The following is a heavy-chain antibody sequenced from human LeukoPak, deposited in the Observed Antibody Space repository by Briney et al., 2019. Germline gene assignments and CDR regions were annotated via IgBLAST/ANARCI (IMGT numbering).Heavy chain of an antibody. CDR1: GGSFSGYY. Sequence: PSETPSLTCAVYGGSFSGYYWSWLRQPPGKGLEWIGEINHSGSTNYNPSLKSRVTISVDTSKNQFSLKLSSVTAADTAVYYCAGFSTVTTFDYWGQGTLVTVSS. CDR2: INHSGST. CDR3: AGFSTVTTFDY. D-gene: IGHD4-17*01. V-gene: IGHV4-34*01. J-gene: IGHJ4*02.